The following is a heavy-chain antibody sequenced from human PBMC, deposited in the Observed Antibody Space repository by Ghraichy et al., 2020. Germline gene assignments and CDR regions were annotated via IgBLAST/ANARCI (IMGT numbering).Heavy chain of an antibody. V-gene: IGHV3-48*03. CDR3: ARGWEPVGAVDY. CDR1: GFTFSSYE. D-gene: IGHD1-26*01. CDR2: ISSSGSTI. Sequence: GGSLRLSCAASGFTFSSYEMNWVRQAPGKGLEWVSYISSSGSTIYYADSVKGRFTISRDNAKNSLYLQMNSLRAEDTAVYYCARGWEPVGAVDYWGQGTLVTVSS. J-gene: IGHJ4*02.